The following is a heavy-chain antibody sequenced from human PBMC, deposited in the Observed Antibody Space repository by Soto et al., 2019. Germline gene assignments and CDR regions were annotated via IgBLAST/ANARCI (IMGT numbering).Heavy chain of an antibody. J-gene: IGHJ6*02. CDR3: ARAIPALLKQQTLTSGLDV. Sequence: QVQLVQSGAEVKKPGASAKVSCKASGYTFTSYDINWVRQATGQGLEWMGWMNPNSGNTGYAQKFQGRVTMTRNTSISTAYMELSSLRSKATAVYYCARAIPALLKQQTLTSGLDVWGQGTTVTVSS. V-gene: IGHV1-8*01. CDR2: MNPNSGNT. CDR1: GYTFTSYD. D-gene: IGHD6-13*01.